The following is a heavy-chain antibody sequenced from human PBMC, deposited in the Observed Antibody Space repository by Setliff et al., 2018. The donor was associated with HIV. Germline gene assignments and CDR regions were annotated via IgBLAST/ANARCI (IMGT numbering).Heavy chain of an antibody. J-gene: IGHJ4*02. CDR2: IYYSGST. CDR3: ARSGCHGRSCYSGSVIVY. CDR1: GGSISSSSYY. D-gene: IGHD3-22*01. V-gene: IGHV4-39*02. Sequence: SETLSLTCTVSGGSISSSSYYWGWIRQPPGKGLEWIGSIYYSGSTYYNPSLKSRVTISVDTSKNRFSLQLTQMAAADTGVYYCARSGCHGRSCYSGSVIVYWGQGTLVTVSS.